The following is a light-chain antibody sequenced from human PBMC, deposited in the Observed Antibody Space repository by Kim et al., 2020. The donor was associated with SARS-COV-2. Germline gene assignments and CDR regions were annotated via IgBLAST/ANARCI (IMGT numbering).Light chain of an antibody. CDR1: SSNIGNNA. J-gene: IGLJ3*02. CDR3: ETWDDSVSGWV. Sequence: RQRVTISGSGNSSNIGNNAVNWYQQFPGKAPKLLIYYNDLLSAGVSDRFSGSKSGTSASLAISGLQSEEEADYYCETWDDSVSGWVFGGGTQLTVL. V-gene: IGLV1-36*01. CDR2: YND.